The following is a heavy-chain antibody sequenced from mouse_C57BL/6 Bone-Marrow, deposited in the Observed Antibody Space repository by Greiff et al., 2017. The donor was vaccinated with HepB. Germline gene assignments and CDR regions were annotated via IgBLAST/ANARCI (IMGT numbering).Heavy chain of an antibody. Sequence: VQLQQSGPELVKPGASVKISCKASGYSFTGYYMHWVKQSSEKSLEWIGEINPSTGGTSYNQKFKGKATLTVDKSSSTAYMQLKSLTSEDSAVYYCARKLLRLYYFDYWGQGTTLTVSS. CDR2: INPSTGGT. CDR1: GYSFTGYY. V-gene: IGHV1-43*01. D-gene: IGHD1-2*01. CDR3: ARKLLRLYYFDY. J-gene: IGHJ2*01.